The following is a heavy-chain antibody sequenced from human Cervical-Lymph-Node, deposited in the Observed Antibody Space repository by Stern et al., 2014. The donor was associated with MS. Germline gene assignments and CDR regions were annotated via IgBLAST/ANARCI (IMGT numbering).Heavy chain of an antibody. CDR2: ILVGSGNT. Sequence: QLVQSGPEVKKPGTSVKVSCKASGFTFTSSAVQWVRQARGQGLEWIGLILVGSGNTNYAQKCQERVTITRDMSTSTAYMELSSLRSEDTAVYYCAARANYYDSPGDWFDPWGQGTLVTVSS. J-gene: IGHJ5*02. CDR3: AARANYYDSPGDWFDP. D-gene: IGHD3-22*01. CDR1: GFTFTSSA. V-gene: IGHV1-58*01.